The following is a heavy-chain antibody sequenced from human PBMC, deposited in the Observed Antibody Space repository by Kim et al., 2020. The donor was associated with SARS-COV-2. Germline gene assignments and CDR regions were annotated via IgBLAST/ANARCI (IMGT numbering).Heavy chain of an antibody. CDR3: TGGWVSSSSGYFPGHFCNCGMDV. J-gene: IGHJ6*02. Sequence: GGSLRLSCTASGFTFGDYAMSWFRQAPGKGLEWVGFIRSKADGGTTEYAASVKGRFTISRDDSKSIAYLQMDSLQSEDTVVYYCTGGWVSSSSGYFPGHFCNCGMDVWGQGATVTVS. D-gene: IGHD3-22*01. CDR2: IRSKADGGTT. V-gene: IGHV3-49*03. CDR1: GFTFGDYA.